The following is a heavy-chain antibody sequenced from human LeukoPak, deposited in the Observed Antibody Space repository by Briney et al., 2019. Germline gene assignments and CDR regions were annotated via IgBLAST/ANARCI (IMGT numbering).Heavy chain of an antibody. V-gene: IGHV3-48*01. CDR1: GFTFSSYG. CDR3: AGGYDSSGYYLDDYYYYGMDV. Sequence: GGSLRLSCTASGFTFSSYGMHWVRQAPGKGLEWVSFVSNSGSATYYAVSVKGRFIISRDNAKNSLYLQMNSLKTEDTAVYYCAGGYDSSGYYLDDYYYYGMDVWGQGTTVTVSS. J-gene: IGHJ6*02. D-gene: IGHD3-22*01. CDR2: VSNSGSAT.